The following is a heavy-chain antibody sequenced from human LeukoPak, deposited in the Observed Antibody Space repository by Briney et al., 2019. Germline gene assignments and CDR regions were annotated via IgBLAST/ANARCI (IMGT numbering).Heavy chain of an antibody. V-gene: IGHV1-69*05. CDR3: ARRRLAVAGNNWFDP. J-gene: IGHJ5*02. D-gene: IGHD6-19*01. Sequence: SVKVSCKASGGTFSSYAISLVRQAPGQGLEWMGGIIPIFGTANYAQKFQGRVTITTDESTSTAYMELSSLRSEDTAVYYCARRRLAVAGNNWFDPWGQGTLVTVSS. CDR1: GGTFSSYA. CDR2: IIPIFGTA.